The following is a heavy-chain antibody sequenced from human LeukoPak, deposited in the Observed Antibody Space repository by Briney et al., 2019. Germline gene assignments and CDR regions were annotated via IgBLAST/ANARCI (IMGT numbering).Heavy chain of an antibody. CDR2: ISGSGGST. CDR3: AKDELMVHAPIGY. V-gene: IGHV3-23*01. J-gene: IGHJ4*02. Sequence: PGGSLRLSCAASGFTFSSYAMSWVRRAPGKGLEWVSAISGSGGSTYYADSVKGRFTISRDNSKNTLYLQMNSLRAEDTAVYYCAKDELMVHAPIGYWGQGTLVTVSS. D-gene: IGHD2-8*01. CDR1: GFTFSSYA.